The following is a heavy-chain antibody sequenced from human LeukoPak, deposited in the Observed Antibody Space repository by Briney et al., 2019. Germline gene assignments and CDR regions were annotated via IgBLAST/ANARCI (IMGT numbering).Heavy chain of an antibody. D-gene: IGHD2-2*02. CDR3: ASPYCSSTSCYSQAAFDI. J-gene: IGHJ3*02. V-gene: IGHV1-2*06. CDR2: INPNSGGT. CDR1: GYTFTGYY. Sequence: EASVKVSCKASGYTFTGYYMHWVRQAPGQGLEWMGRINPNSGGTNYAQKFQGRVTMTRDTSISTAYMELSRLRSDDTAVYYCASPYCSSTSCYSQAAFDIWGQGTMVTVSS.